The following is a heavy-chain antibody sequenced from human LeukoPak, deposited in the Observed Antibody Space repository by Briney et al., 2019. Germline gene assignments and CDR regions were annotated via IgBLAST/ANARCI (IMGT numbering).Heavy chain of an antibody. Sequence: SETLSLTCTVSGGSISSGDYYWSWIRQPPGKGLEWIGYIYYSGSTYYNPSLKSRVTISVDTSKNQFSLKLSSVTAADTAVYYCARDLADEYYFDYWGQGTLATVSS. V-gene: IGHV4-30-4*08. CDR1: GGSISSGDYY. CDR2: IYYSGST. CDR3: ARDLADEYYFDY. J-gene: IGHJ4*02.